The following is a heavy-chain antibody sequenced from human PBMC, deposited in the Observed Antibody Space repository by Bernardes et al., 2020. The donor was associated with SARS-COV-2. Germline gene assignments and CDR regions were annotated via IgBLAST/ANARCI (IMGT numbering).Heavy chain of an antibody. D-gene: IGHD3-10*01. V-gene: IGHV5-51*01. J-gene: IGHJ6*02. CDR2: IYPSDSDA. CDR1: GYIFTTHW. Sequence: GEPLKISLKGSGYIFTTHWIVWVRQMPGKGLEWIGTIYPSDSDARYSPSFQGQVTISVDKSISTAYLKWSSLKASDTGIYYCARRYGSGSLGMDVWGQGTTVTVSS. CDR3: ARRYGSGSLGMDV.